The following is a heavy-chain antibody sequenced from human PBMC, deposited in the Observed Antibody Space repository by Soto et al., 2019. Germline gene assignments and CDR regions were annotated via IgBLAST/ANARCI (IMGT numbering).Heavy chain of an antibody. D-gene: IGHD2-15*01. V-gene: IGHV4-34*01. CDR1: GGSLSGYY. J-gene: IGHJ5*02. Sequence: SETLSLTCAVYGGSLSGYYWRWIRQTPEKGLEWIGEISPRGSTNYNPSLKSRVTISVDASRNQFSLNLNSVTAADTAVYYCATGVSWSGGSCYSAPWGQGTLVTVSS. CDR2: ISPRGST. CDR3: ATGVSWSGGSCYSAP.